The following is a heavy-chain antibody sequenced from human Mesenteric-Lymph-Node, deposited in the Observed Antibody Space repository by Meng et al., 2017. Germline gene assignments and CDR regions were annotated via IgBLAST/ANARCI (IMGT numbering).Heavy chain of an antibody. CDR2: ITGSGVST. CDR3: AKDFRGGVADAFDI. J-gene: IGHJ3*02. Sequence: GGSLRLSCAASGFTFSNHVMNWVRQAPGKGLEWVSGITGSGVSTYNADSVKGRFTISRDNSKNTVFLQMNSLRAEDTAVYYCAKDFRGGVADAFDIWGQGTKVTVSS. V-gene: IGHV3-23*01. D-gene: IGHD3-10*01. CDR1: GFTFSNHV.